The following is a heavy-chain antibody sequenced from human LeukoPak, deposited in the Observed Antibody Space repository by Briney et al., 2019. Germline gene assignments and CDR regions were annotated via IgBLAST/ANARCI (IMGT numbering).Heavy chain of an antibody. D-gene: IGHD3-10*01. V-gene: IGHV5-51*03. CDR1: GYSFTSYW. Sequence: GESLKISCKGSGYSFTSYWIGWVRQMPGKGLEWMGIIYPGDSDTRYSPSFQGQVTTSADKSISTAYLQWSSLKASDTAMYYCARPTYYYGSGSYYPRYYFDYWGQGTLVTVSS. J-gene: IGHJ4*02. CDR2: IYPGDSDT. CDR3: ARPTYYYGSGSYYPRYYFDY.